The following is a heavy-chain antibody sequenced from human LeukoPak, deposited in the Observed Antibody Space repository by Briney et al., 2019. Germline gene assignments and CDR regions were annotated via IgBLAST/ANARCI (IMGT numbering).Heavy chain of an antibody. Sequence: SETLSLTCTVSGGSISSGGYYWSWIRQHPGKGLEWIGYIYYSGSTYYNPSLKSRVTISVDTSKNQFSLKLSSVTAADTAVYYCASGVTHSSGYFSWGQGTLVTVSS. CDR2: IYYSGST. CDR3: ASGVTHSSGYFS. J-gene: IGHJ4*02. CDR1: GGSISSGGYY. V-gene: IGHV4-31*03. D-gene: IGHD3-22*01.